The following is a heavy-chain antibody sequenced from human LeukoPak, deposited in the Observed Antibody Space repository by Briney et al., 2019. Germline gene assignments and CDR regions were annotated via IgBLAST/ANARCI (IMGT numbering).Heavy chain of an antibody. D-gene: IGHD3-22*01. Sequence: PSETLSLTCTVSGGSISSSSDHWGWIRQPPGKGLEWIGTLYYSGSSYYNPSLKSRVSISVGTSKNQFSLRLSSVTAADTAVYYCARLSDSSGYYPFDYWGQGTLVTVSS. CDR2: LYYSGSS. CDR3: ARLSDSSGYYPFDY. CDR1: GGSISSSSDH. V-gene: IGHV4-39*01. J-gene: IGHJ4*02.